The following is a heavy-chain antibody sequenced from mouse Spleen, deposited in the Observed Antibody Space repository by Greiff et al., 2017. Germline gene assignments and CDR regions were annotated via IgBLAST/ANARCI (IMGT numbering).Heavy chain of an antibody. CDR3: ARSYGNYFCFDY. CDR1: GYTFTSYW. D-gene: IGHD2-10*02. J-gene: IGHJ2*01. Sequence: QVQLQQPGTELVKPGASVKLSCKASGYTFTSYWMHWVQQRPGQGLEWIGNINPSNGGSNYNEKFTSKATLTVDKSSRTAYMQLSGLTSEDSAVYYCARSYGNYFCFDYWGQGTTLTVSS. CDR2: INPSNGGS. V-gene: IGHV1-53*01.